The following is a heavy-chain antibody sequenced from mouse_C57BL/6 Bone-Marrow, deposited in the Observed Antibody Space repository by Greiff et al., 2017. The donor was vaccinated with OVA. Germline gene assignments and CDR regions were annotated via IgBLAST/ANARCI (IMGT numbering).Heavy chain of an antibody. CDR1: GYTFTSYW. D-gene: IGHD2-1*01. V-gene: IGHV1-50*01. CDR3: AKGNVFAY. CDR2: IDPSDSYT. J-gene: IGHJ3*01. Sequence: QVQLQQPGAELVKPGASVKLSCKASGYTFTSYWMQWVKQRPGQGLEWIGEIDPSDSYTNYNQKFKGKATLTVDTSASTAYMQLSSLTSEDSAVYYCAKGNVFAYWGQGTLVTVSA.